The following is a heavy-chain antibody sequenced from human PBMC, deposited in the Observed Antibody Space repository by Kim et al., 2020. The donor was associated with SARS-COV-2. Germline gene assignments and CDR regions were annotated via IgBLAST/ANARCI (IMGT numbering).Heavy chain of an antibody. J-gene: IGHJ6*02. CDR2: IIPIFGTA. D-gene: IGHD3-3*01. V-gene: IGHV1-69*13. CDR1: GGTFSSYA. Sequence: SVKVSCKASGGTFSSYAISWVRQAPGQGLEWMGGIIPIFGTANYAQKFQGRVTITADESTSTAYMELSSLRSEDTAVYYCARDLRASRGGEKDFWSGYDYYYYGMDVWGQGTTVTVSS. CDR3: ARDLRASRGGEKDFWSGYDYYYYGMDV.